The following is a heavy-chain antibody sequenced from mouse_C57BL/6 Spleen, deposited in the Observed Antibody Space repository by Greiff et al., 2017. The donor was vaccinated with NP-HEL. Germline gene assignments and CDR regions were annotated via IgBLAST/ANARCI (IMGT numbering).Heavy chain of an antibody. Sequence: QVQLQQPGAELVMPGASVKLSCKASGYTFTSYWMHWVKQRPGQGLEWIGEIDPGSGGTNYNEKFKGKATLTADKSSSTAYMQLSSLTSEDSAVYFCAKDGNYYFDYWGQGTTLTVSS. CDR3: AKDGNYYFDY. J-gene: IGHJ2*01. CDR1: GYTFTSYW. V-gene: IGHV1-55*01. CDR2: IDPGSGGT. D-gene: IGHD2-1*01.